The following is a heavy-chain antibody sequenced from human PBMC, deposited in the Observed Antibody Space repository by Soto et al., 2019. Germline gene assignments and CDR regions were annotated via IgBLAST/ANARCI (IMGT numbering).Heavy chain of an antibody. CDR3: ARGPGGPDGPGDY. Sequence: ASVEVSCKASAYTFTSYAMHWVRQAPGQRLEWMGWINAGNGNTKYSQKFQGRVTITRDTSASTAYMELSSLRSEDTAVYYCARGPGGPDGPGDYWGQGTLVTVSS. D-gene: IGHD2-15*01. CDR1: AYTFTSYA. V-gene: IGHV1-3*01. CDR2: INAGNGNT. J-gene: IGHJ4*02.